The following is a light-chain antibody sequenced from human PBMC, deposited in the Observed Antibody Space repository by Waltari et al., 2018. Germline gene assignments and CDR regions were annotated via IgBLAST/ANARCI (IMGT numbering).Light chain of an antibody. J-gene: IGLJ2*01. CDR3: QVWDASGDHPV. V-gene: IGLV3-21*02. CDR1: DLRDKT. CDR2: DDT. Sequence: YELTQPPSVSVAPAQPAKTTCPGCDLRDKTVHWYQQKSGQAPVLVIYDDTVRPSGIPERISGSDTATLTIAGVEAGDEAVYCCQVWDASGDHPVFGGGTRLTVL.